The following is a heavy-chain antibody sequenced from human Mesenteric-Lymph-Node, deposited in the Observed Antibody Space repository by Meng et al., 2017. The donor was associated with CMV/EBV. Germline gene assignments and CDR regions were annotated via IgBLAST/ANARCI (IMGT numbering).Heavy chain of an antibody. J-gene: IGHJ6*02. V-gene: IGHV3-21*04. Sequence: GESLKISCAASGFTFSSYSMNWVRQAPGKGLEWVSSISSSSSYIYYADSVKGRFTISRDNAKNSLYLQMNSLRAEDAAVYYCARTKVDFGYYYGMDVWGQGTTVTVSS. CDR2: ISSSSSYI. CDR3: ARTKVDFGYYYGMDV. D-gene: IGHD3-10*01. CDR1: GFTFSSYS.